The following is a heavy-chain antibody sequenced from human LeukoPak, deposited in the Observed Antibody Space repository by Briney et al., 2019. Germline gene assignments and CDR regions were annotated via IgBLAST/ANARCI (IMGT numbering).Heavy chain of an antibody. V-gene: IGHV3-21*01. CDR2: ISTTSSYI. CDR3: ARGGIITSYSFEI. CDR1: GFTFSSYA. D-gene: IGHD1-26*01. J-gene: IGHJ3*02. Sequence: GGSLRLSCAASGFTFSSYAMSWVRQAPGKGLEWVSCISTTSSYIFYADSVRGRFTISRDNAKNSVYLQMDSLRAEDTAVYYCARGGIITSYSFEIWGQGTMVTVSS.